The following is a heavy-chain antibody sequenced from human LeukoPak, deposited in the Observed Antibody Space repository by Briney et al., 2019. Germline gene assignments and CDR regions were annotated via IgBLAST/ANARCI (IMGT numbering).Heavy chain of an antibody. V-gene: IGHV1-18*01. D-gene: IGHD2-15*01. CDR3: ARAMSLGYCSGGSCYGAAFDY. CDR2: ISAYNGNT. Sequence: GGPVKVSCKASGYTFTSYGISWVRQAPGQGLEWMGWISAYNGNTNYAQKLQGRVTMTTDTSTSTAYMELRSLRSDDTAVYYCARAMSLGYCSGGSCYGAAFDYWGQGTLVTVSS. J-gene: IGHJ4*02. CDR1: GYTFTSYG.